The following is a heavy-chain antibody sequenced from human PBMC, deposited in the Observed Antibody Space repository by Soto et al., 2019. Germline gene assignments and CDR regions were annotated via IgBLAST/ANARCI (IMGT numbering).Heavy chain of an antibody. CDR1: GFTFSSYA. CDR2: ISGSGGST. D-gene: IGHD2-2*01. Sequence: EVQLLESGGGLVQPGGSLRLSCAASGFTFSSYAMSWVRQAPGKGLEWVSAISGSGGSTYYADSVKGRFTISRDNSKNTLYLQMNSLRAGDTAVYYCAKDGYCSSTSCYFRCYYYYYGMDVWGQGTTVTVSS. V-gene: IGHV3-23*01. J-gene: IGHJ6*02. CDR3: AKDGYCSSTSCYFRCYYYYYGMDV.